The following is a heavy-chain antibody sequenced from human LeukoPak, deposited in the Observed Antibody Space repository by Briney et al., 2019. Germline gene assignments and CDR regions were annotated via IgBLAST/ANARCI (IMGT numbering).Heavy chain of an antibody. Sequence: PGGSLRLSCAAPGFTVSSSYMSWVRQAPGKGLEWVSVIYSGGSTYYADSVKGRFTISRDNSKNTLSLQMNSLRAEDTAVYYCAREGYASGTRYGMDVWGQGTTDTVSS. CDR3: AREGYASGTRYGMDV. J-gene: IGHJ6*02. CDR1: GFTVSSSY. CDR2: IYSGGST. D-gene: IGHD3-10*01. V-gene: IGHV3-66*01.